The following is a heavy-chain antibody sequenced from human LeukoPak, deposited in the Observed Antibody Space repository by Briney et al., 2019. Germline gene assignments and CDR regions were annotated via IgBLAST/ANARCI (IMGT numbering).Heavy chain of an antibody. V-gene: IGHV3-33*01. Sequence: GRSLRLSCAASGFTFSSYGMHWVRQAPGKGLEWVAVIWYDGSNKYYADSVKGRFTISRDNSKNTLYLQMNSLRAEDTAVYYCARDSSVPSFDYWARGPLVPVPS. D-gene: IGHD6-19*01. J-gene: IGHJ4*02. CDR1: GFTFSSYG. CDR3: ARDSSVPSFDY. CDR2: IWYDGSNK.